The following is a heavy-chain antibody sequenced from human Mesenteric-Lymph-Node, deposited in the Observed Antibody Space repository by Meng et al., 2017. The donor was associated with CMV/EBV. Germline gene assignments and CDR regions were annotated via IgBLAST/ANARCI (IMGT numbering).Heavy chain of an antibody. J-gene: IGHJ4*02. CDR3: ARDAGCSSTGCLQHYFDY. D-gene: IGHD2-2*01. CDR2: ISGSGGST. Sequence: GGSLRLSCAASGFTFSSYAMSWVRQAPGKGLEWVSAISGSGGSTYYADSVKGRFTISRDNSKNTLYLQMNSLRAEDTAVYYCARDAGCSSTGCLQHYFDYWGQGTLVTVSS. CDR1: GFTFSSYA. V-gene: IGHV3-23*01.